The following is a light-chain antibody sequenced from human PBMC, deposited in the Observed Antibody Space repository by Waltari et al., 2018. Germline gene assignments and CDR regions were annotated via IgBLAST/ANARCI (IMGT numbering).Light chain of an antibody. J-gene: IGKJ2*01. CDR3: MQALRQT. CDR2: LGS. CDR1: QSLLHSNGYNY. Sequence: DIVMTQPPLSLPVTPGEPASISCRSSQSLLHSNGYNYLDWYLQKPGQSPQLLIYLGSNRASGVPDRFSGSGSGTDFTLKISRVEAEDVGVYYCMQALRQTFGQGTKLEIK. V-gene: IGKV2-28*01.